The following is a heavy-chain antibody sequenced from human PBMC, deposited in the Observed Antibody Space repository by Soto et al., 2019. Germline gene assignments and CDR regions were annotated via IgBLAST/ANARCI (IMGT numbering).Heavy chain of an antibody. CDR1: GFTFSSYW. CDR2: IKQDGSEQ. CDR3: ARGYHYSSDYFDY. Sequence: EVQLVESGGGLVQPGGSLRLSCAASGFTFSSYWMSWVRQAPGKGLEWVAIIKQDGSEQYYVDSVKGRFTISRDNAENSLFLQMNTLRAEDTAVYYCARGYHYSSDYFDYWGQGTLVTVSS. V-gene: IGHV3-7*03. D-gene: IGHD6-13*01. J-gene: IGHJ4*02.